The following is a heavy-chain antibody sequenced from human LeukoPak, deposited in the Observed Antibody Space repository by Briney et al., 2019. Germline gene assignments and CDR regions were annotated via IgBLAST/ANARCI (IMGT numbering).Heavy chain of an antibody. D-gene: IGHD1-26*01. V-gene: IGHV3-23*01. J-gene: IGHJ6*02. CDR3: AKVRDSGSYYFYRYYYYGMDV. CDR2: ISGSGGST. CDR1: GFTFSSYA. Sequence: GGSLRLSCAASGFTFSSYAMSWVRQAPGKGLEWVSAISGSGGSTYYADSVKGRFTISRDNSKNTLYLQMNSLRAEDTAVYYCAKVRDSGSYYFYRYYYYGMDVWGQGTTVTVSS.